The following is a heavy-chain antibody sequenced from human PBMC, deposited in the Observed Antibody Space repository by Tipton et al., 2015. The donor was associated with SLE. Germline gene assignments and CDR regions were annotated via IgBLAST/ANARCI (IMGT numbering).Heavy chain of an antibody. Sequence: TLSLTCTVSGGSISSGSYYWSWIRQPAGKGLEWIGYIYYSGSTYYNPSLESRVTISGDTSKNQFSLKLSSVTVADTAVYYCAREVVTGNGRHFGPWGQGTLVTVSS. J-gene: IGHJ5*02. CDR2: IYYSGST. CDR3: AREVVTGNGRHFGP. D-gene: IGHD3-22*01. CDR1: GGSISSGSYY. V-gene: IGHV4-30-4*08.